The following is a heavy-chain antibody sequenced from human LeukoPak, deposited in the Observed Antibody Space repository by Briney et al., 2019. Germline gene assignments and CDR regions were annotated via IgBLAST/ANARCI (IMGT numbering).Heavy chain of an antibody. CDR3: ARGGRYGSGSYYNPRGYMDV. V-gene: IGHV4-34*01. CDR1: GGSFSGYY. D-gene: IGHD3-10*01. CDR2: MSHSGST. J-gene: IGHJ6*03. Sequence: SETLSLTCAVYGGSFSGYYWSWIRQPRGKGLEWIGEMSHSGSTNYNPFLKSRVTISVDTSKNQFSLKLSSVTAADTAVYYCARGGRYGSGSYYNPRGYMDVWGKGTTVTVSS.